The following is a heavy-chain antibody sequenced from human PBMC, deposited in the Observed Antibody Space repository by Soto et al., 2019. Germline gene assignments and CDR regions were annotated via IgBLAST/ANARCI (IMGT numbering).Heavy chain of an antibody. CDR2: ISSSSSYI. CDR1: GFTFSSYS. Sequence: EVQLVEAGGGLVKPGGSLRLSCAASGFTFSSYSMNWVRQAPGKGLEWVSSISSSSSYIYYADSVKGRFTISRDNAKNSLYLQMNSLRAEDTAVCYCARDRFCSSTSCYYYGMDVWGRGTTVTVS. V-gene: IGHV3-21*01. CDR3: ARDRFCSSTSCYYYGMDV. J-gene: IGHJ6*04. D-gene: IGHD2-2*01.